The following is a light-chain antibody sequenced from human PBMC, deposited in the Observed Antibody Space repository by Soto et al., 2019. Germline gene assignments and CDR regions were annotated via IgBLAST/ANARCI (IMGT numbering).Light chain of an antibody. V-gene: IGKV3-15*01. CDR1: QSLSSN. Sequence: EIVMTQSPATLSVSPGERAALSCKASQSLSSNFAWYQQKPGQAPRLLIYGASTRATGIPARFSGSGSGTEFTLTISSLQSEDFAVYYCQQYNNWPYTFGQGTKLEMK. CDR3: QQYNNWPYT. CDR2: GAS. J-gene: IGKJ2*01.